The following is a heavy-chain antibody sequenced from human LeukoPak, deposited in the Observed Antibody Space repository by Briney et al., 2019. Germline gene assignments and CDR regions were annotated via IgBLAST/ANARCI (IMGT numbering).Heavy chain of an antibody. CDR1: GGTFSSYA. J-gene: IGHJ4*02. D-gene: IGHD5-24*01. V-gene: IGHV1-69*01. CDR2: IIPIFGTA. CDR3: ARGPRRDGYNRFDY. Sequence: SVKVSCKASGGTFSSYAISWVRQAPGQGLEWMGGIIPIFGTANYAQKFQGRVTITADESTSTAYMELSSLRSEDTAVYYCARGPRRDGYNRFDYWGQGTLVTASS.